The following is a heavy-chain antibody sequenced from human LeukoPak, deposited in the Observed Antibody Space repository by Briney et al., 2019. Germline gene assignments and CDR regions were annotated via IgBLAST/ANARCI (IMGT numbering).Heavy chain of an antibody. D-gene: IGHD6-13*01. CDR2: ISDIGSI. Sequence: SETLSLTCTVSGGSISSYYWSWIRQPPGKGLEWIAYISDIGSINYNPSLKSRVTISVDTSKNQFSLKLSSVTAADTAVYYCARHYPDSSSWYLIDYWGQGTLVTVSS. CDR3: ARHYPDSSSWYLIDY. V-gene: IGHV4-59*08. J-gene: IGHJ4*02. CDR1: GGSISSYY.